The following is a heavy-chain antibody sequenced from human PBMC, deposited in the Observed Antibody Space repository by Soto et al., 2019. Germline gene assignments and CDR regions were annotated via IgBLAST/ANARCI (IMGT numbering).Heavy chain of an antibody. CDR1: GFTFSSYS. CDR2: ISSSSSTI. CDR3: AREHDDFWSGYYKGEIDY. D-gene: IGHD3-3*01. J-gene: IGHJ4*02. Sequence: EVQLVESGRGLVQPGGSLRLSCAASGFTFSSYSMNWVRQAPGKGLEWVSYISSSSSTIYYADSVKGRFTISRDNAKNSLYLQMNSLRDEDTAVYYCAREHDDFWSGYYKGEIDYWGQGTLVTVSS. V-gene: IGHV3-48*02.